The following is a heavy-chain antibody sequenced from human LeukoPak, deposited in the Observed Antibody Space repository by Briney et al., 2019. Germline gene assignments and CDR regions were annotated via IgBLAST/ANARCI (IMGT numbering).Heavy chain of an antibody. CDR3: AKKSTWGSYAFDI. D-gene: IGHD7-27*01. CDR1: GFNFGTHW. CDR2: VSGNGGTT. V-gene: IGHV3-23*01. J-gene: IGHJ3*02. Sequence: GGSLRLSCAASGFNFGTHWMTWVRQAPGKGLEWVSTVSGNGGTTYNADSVKGRFTISRDNSKNMLYLQMNSLRVEDTAVYYCAKKSTWGSYAFDIWGQGTMVTVSS.